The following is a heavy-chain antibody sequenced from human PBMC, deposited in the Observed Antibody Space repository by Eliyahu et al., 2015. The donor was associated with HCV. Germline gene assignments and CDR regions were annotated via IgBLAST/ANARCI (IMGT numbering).Heavy chain of an antibody. CDR3: ARDYFDRITIFGVVIGSYYYYGMDV. J-gene: IGHJ6*02. Sequence: QVQLVQSGAEVKKPGSXVKVSCKASGGXFSSYXISWVRXAPGQGLEWMRRIIPXLGXANYXQKFQGRVTITADKSTSTAYMELSSLRSEDTAVYYCARDYFDRITIFGVVIGSYYYYGMDVWGQGTTVTVSS. V-gene: IGHV1-69*04. CDR2: IIPXLGXA. CDR1: GGXFSSYX. D-gene: IGHD3-3*01.